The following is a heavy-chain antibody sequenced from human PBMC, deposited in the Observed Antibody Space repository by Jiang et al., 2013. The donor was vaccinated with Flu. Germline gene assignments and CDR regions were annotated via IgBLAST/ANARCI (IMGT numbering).Heavy chain of an antibody. V-gene: IGHV1-69*06. CDR1: GGTFSSYA. CDR3: ARERGNYYDSSGYPYFDY. D-gene: IGHD3-22*01. Sequence: SVKVSCKASGGTFSSYAISWVRQAPGQGLEWMGGIIPIFGTANYAQKFQGRVTITADKSTSTAYMELSSLRSEDTAVYYCARERGNYYDSSGYPYFDYWGQGTLVTVSS. CDR2: IIPIFGTA. J-gene: IGHJ4*02.